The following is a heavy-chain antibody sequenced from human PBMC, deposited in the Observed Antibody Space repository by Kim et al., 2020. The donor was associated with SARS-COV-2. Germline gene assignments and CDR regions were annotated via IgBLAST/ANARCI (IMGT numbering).Heavy chain of an antibody. CDR3: ARESVLRYFDWLLNSGAFDI. CDR2: IYYSGST. D-gene: IGHD3-9*01. CDR1: GGSISSSSYY. Sequence: SETLSLTCTVSGGSISSSSYYWGWIRQPPGKGLEWIGSIYYSGSTYYNPSLKSRVTISVDTSKNQFSLKLSSVTAADTAVYYCARESVLRYFDWLLNSGAFDIWGQGTMVTVSS. J-gene: IGHJ3*02. V-gene: IGHV4-39*07.